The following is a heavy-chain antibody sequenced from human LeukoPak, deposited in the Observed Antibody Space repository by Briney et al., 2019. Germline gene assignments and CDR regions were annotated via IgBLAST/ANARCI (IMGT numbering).Heavy chain of an antibody. J-gene: IGHJ6*02. CDR1: GFTFSSYA. CDR2: IWYDGSNK. CDR3: ARGPPTTVTTTRYYYYYGMDV. D-gene: IGHD4-17*01. Sequence: QPGRSLRLSCAASGFTFSSYAMHWVRQAPGKGLEWVAVIWYDGSNKYYADSVKGRFTISRDNSKNTLYLQMNSLRAEDTAVYYCARGPPTTVTTTRYYYYYGMDVWGQGTTVTVSS. V-gene: IGHV3-33*08.